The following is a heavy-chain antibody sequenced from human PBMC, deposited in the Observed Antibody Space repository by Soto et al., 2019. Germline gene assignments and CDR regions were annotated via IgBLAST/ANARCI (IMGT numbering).Heavy chain of an antibody. Sequence: PGESLKISCKGSGYSFTSYWISWVRQMPGKGLEWMGRIDPSDSYTNYSPSFQGHVTISADKSISTAYLQWSSLKASDTAMYYCARLIDYGDRSVFPHAFDIWGQGTMVTGSS. CDR1: GYSFTSYW. D-gene: IGHD4-17*01. CDR3: ARLIDYGDRSVFPHAFDI. CDR2: IDPSDSYT. V-gene: IGHV5-10-1*01. J-gene: IGHJ3*02.